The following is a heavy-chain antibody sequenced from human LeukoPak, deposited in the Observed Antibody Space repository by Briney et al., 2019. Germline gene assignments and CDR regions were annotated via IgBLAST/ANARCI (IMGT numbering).Heavy chain of an antibody. CDR3: AKAGATSYGELFN. J-gene: IGHJ4*02. CDR2: ISYDGSNK. CDR1: GFTFSSYA. D-gene: IGHD3-10*01. V-gene: IGHV3-30-3*01. Sequence: PGGSLRLSCAASGFTFSSYAMHWVRQAPGRGLEWVAVISYDGSNKYYADSVKGRFTISRDNRKNSVYLQMNSLRTEDTAFYYCAKAGATSYGELFNWGQGTLVTVSS.